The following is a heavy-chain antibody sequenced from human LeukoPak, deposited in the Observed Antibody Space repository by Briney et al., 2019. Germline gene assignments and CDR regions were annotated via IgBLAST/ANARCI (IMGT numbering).Heavy chain of an antibody. V-gene: IGHV4-39*07. D-gene: IGHD6-13*01. CDR2: IYYSGST. J-gene: IGHJ4*02. CDR3: ARALRSSHFDY. CDR1: GGSISSSSYY. Sequence: SETLSLTCTVSGGSISSSSYYWAWIRQPPGKGLEWIGSIYYSGSTYYNPSLKSRVTISVDTSKNQFSLKLSSVTAADTAVYYCARALRSSHFDYWGQGTLVTVSS.